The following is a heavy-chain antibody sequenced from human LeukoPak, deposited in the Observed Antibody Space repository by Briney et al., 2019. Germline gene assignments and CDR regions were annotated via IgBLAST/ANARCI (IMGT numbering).Heavy chain of an antibody. CDR3: ARGLDRWYSPAY. CDR2: IYYSGST. J-gene: IGHJ4*02. D-gene: IGHD2-15*01. CDR1: GGSISSYY. V-gene: IGHV4-59*01. Sequence: SETLSLTCTVSGGSISSYYWSWVRQPPGKGLEWMGYIYYSGSTNYNPSLKSRVTISVDTSKNQFSLKLSSVIAADTAVYYCARGLDRWYSPAYWGQGTLVTVSS.